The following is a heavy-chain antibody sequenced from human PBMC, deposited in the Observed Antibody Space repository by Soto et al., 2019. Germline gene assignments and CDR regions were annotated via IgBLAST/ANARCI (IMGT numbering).Heavy chain of an antibody. J-gene: IGHJ4*02. CDR2: IGASGDIT. CDR3: AKDDFTDRGDDYFDY. D-gene: IGHD2-21*02. CDR1: GFSFTNFA. V-gene: IGHV3-23*01. Sequence: GGSLRLSCAASGFSFTNFAIIFFGQAPFKGLEWVAGIGASGDITWYADSVKGRLSISRDNSKNTLYLQLNSLRFEDTAVYYCAKDDFTDRGDDYFDYWGPGTLVTVSS.